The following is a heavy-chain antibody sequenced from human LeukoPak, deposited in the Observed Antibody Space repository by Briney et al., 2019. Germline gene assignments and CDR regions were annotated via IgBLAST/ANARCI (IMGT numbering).Heavy chain of an antibody. D-gene: IGHD6-13*01. CDR1: GGSFSGYY. V-gene: IGHV4-34*01. Sequence: SETLSLTCAVYGGSFSGYYWSWIRQPPGKGLEWIGEINHSGSTNYNPSLKSRVTISVDTSKNQFSLKLSSVTAADTAVYYCARVGYSSSWYGGYYYYYMDVWGKGTTVTVSS. CDR3: ARVGYSSSWYGGYYYYYMDV. J-gene: IGHJ6*03. CDR2: INHSGST.